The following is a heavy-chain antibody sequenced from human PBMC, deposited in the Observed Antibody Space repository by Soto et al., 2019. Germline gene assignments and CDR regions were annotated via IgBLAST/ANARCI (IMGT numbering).Heavy chain of an antibody. D-gene: IGHD3-10*01. CDR2: IIPILGIA. V-gene: IGHV1-69*08. Sequence: QVQLVQSGAEVKKPGSSVKVSCKASGGTFSSYTISWVRQAPGQGLEWMGMIIPILGIANYAQKFQGRVTITADKSTSRVYMELSSLRSEDTAVYYCARDYYGSGSYSTNYGRDVWGQGTTVTVCS. CDR3: ARDYYGSGSYSTNYGRDV. J-gene: IGHJ6*02. CDR1: GGTFSSYT.